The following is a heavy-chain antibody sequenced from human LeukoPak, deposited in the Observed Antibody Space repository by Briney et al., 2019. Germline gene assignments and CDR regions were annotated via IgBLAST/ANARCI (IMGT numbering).Heavy chain of an antibody. Sequence: SQTLSLTCTVSGGSISSGGYYWSWIRQPPGKGLEWIGEIYYSGSIKYNPSLKSRVTMSVDTSKNQFSLKLSSVTAADTAIYYCARENPSGYYNRPIDYWGQGTLVTVSS. V-gene: IGHV4-61*08. CDR3: ARENPSGYYNRPIDY. CDR2: IYYSGSI. J-gene: IGHJ4*02. CDR1: GGSISSGGYY. D-gene: IGHD3-22*01.